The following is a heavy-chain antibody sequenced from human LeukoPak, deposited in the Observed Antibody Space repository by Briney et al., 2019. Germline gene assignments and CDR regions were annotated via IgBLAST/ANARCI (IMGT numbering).Heavy chain of an antibody. J-gene: IGHJ4*02. CDR3: ARDGTRGYNYDY. CDR2: IWPDDSNI. V-gene: IGHV5-51*01. D-gene: IGHD5-24*01. Sequence: GESLKISCKGSGYTFTNHWIGWVRQLPGKGLEGMGMIWPDDSNIKYSPSFQGQVTISADKSIRTVYLQWNSLKASDTAIYYCARDGTRGYNYDYWGQGTLVTVSS. CDR1: GYTFTNHW.